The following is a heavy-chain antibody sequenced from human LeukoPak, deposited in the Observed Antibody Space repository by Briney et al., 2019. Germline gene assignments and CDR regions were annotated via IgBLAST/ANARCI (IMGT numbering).Heavy chain of an antibody. CDR1: GFTFSSYS. D-gene: IGHD3-16*01. Sequence: GGSLRLSCAASGFTFSSYSMNWVRQAPGKGLEWVSYISTSSSAIYYADSVKGRFTISRDNAKNSLYLQMSNLRAEDTAVYFCARGGGLDVWGQGATVTVSS. CDR2: ISTSSSAI. J-gene: IGHJ6*02. V-gene: IGHV3-48*04. CDR3: ARGGGLDV.